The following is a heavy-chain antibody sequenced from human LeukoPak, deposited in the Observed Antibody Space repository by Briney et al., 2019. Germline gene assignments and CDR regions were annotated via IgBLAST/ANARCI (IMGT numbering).Heavy chain of an antibody. CDR1: GLKFSDWY. V-gene: IGHV3-11*01. J-gene: IGHJ4*02. CDR2: ISESGAST. Sequence: GGPLRLSCVVSGLKFSDWYMTWIRQAPGKGLEWITYISESGASTYHADSVKGRFTISRDNAENSVYLQMNSLRDEDTAVYYCARLTGSSVDYWGQGTLVTVSS. D-gene: IGHD6-6*01. CDR3: ARLTGSSVDY.